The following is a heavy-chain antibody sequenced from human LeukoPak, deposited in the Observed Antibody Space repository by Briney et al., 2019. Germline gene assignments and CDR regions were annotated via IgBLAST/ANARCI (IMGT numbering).Heavy chain of an antibody. D-gene: IGHD3-22*01. CDR3: ARRGYDSSGYYGYFDY. Sequence: GGSLRLSCAASGFAFSSYWMHWVCQAPGKGLVWVSRINTDGSSTRYADSVKGRFTISRDNAKNTLYLQMNSLRAEDTAVYYCARRGYDSSGYYGYFDYWGQGTLVTVSS. CDR1: GFAFSSYW. J-gene: IGHJ4*02. V-gene: IGHV3-74*01. CDR2: INTDGSST.